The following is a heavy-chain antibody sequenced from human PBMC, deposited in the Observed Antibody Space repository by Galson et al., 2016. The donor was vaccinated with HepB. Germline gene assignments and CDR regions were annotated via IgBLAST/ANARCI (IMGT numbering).Heavy chain of an antibody. V-gene: IGHV3-74*01. Sequence: LSLSCAASGLPFSRFWMHWVRQVPGKGLVRVSHSNSDGSSTEYADSVKGRLTISRANAKNTLYLKMDSLGAEDTAVYYRVTYYYDSGGYAYWGQGTLGTVAS. CDR3: VTYYYDSGGYAY. CDR1: GLPFSRFW. J-gene: IGHJ4*02. D-gene: IGHD3-22*01. CDR2: SNSDGSST.